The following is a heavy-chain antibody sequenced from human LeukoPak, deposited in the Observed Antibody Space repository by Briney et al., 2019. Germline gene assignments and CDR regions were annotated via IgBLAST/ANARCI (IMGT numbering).Heavy chain of an antibody. D-gene: IGHD3-22*01. CDR3: ARQEGTTIIV. V-gene: IGHV5-51*01. J-gene: IGHJ4*02. CDR2: IYPGDSDT. Sequence: GESLKISCKGSGYSFTSYWIAWVRQMPGKGLEWMGIIYPGDSDTRYSPSFQGQVTISVDKSVSAAYLQWSSLKASDTAMYYCARQEGTTIIVWGQGTLVAVSS. CDR1: GYSFTSYW.